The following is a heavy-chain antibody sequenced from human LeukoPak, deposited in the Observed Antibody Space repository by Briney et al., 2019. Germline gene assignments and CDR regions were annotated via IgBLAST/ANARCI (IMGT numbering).Heavy chain of an antibody. V-gene: IGHV3-23*01. CDR1: GFTFSSYA. Sequence: QAGGSLRLSCAASGFTFSSYAMSWVRQAPGKGLEWVSAISGSGGSTYYADSVKGRFTISRDNSKNTLYLQMSSLRAEDTAVYYCAKETSAGKSIAAAKTFDPWGQGTLVTISS. D-gene: IGHD6-13*01. CDR3: AKETSAGKSIAAAKTFDP. J-gene: IGHJ5*02. CDR2: ISGSGGST.